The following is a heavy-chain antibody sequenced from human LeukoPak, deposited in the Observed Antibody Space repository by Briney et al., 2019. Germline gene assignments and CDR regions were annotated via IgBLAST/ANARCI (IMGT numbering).Heavy chain of an antibody. CDR1: GGSISSSGYY. J-gene: IGHJ4*02. Sequence: PSETLSLTCTVSGGSISSSGYYWGWIRQPPGKGLEWIGSMYYSGRTYYNPSLKSRVTISVDTSKNQLSLKLSSVTAADTALYYCATLTTTFFDCWGQGTLVTVSS. CDR2: MYYSGRT. V-gene: IGHV4-39*01. CDR3: ATLTTTFFDC. D-gene: IGHD4-11*01.